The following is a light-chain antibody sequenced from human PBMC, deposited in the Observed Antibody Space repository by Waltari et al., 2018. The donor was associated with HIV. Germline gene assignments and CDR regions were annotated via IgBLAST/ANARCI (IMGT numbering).Light chain of an antibody. J-gene: IGLJ2*01. CDR3: SSFTRNSDFVVI. V-gene: IGLV1-47*01. Sequence: QSVLTQPPSASGTPGQRVTISCSGSSSNVGNNYVYWYQQLPGTAPKLLISINNQRPSGVPDRFSASKSGTSASLAISGLRSEDEADYHCSSFTRNSDFVVIFGGGTKVTVL. CDR1: SSNVGNNY. CDR2: INN.